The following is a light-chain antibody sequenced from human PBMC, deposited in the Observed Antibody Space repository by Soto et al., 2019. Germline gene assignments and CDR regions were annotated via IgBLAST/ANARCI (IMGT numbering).Light chain of an antibody. Sequence: QSALTQPASVSGLLEKWIPIPATGTSSNLGTFHFASWYQQHPDKAPKFMIYEVSNRPSGVSNRFSGSKSGNTASLTISGLQAEDEADYYCSSYTTSSTRVFGTGTKVTVL. CDR1: SSNLGTFHF. J-gene: IGLJ1*01. CDR3: SSYTTSSTRV. CDR2: EVS. V-gene: IGLV2-14*01.